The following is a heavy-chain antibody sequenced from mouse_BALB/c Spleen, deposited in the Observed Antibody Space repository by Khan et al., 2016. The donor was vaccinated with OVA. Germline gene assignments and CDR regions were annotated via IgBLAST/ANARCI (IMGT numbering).Heavy chain of an antibody. CDR2: IRLKSNIYAT. Sequence: EVKLEVSGGGLVQPGGSMKLSCVASGFTFSNYWMNWVRQSPEKGFEWVAEIRLKSNIYATHYAESVRGRFTLSRDDSRSSVYMQLNNLGAEDTGIYYGARGWDWYFDGWGAGTTVTGSS. CDR3: ARGWDWYFDG. D-gene: IGHD3-3*01. J-gene: IGHJ1*01. V-gene: IGHV6-6*02. CDR1: GFTFSNYW.